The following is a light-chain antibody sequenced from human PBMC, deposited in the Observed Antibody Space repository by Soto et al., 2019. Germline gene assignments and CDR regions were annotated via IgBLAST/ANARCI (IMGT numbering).Light chain of an antibody. J-gene: IGKJ1*01. Sequence: DIVMTQSPDSLAVSLGERATINCKSSQSILHNSNNKNYVVWYQQKPGQPPKLLIYWASTRESGVPDRFSGSGSGTDFTLTINSLQAEDVAVYYCQQYYSTLMFGPGTKVEIK. CDR2: WAS. CDR1: QSILHNSNNKNY. CDR3: QQYYSTLM. V-gene: IGKV4-1*01.